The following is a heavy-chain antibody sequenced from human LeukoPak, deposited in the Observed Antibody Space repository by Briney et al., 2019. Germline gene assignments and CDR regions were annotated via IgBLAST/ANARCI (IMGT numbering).Heavy chain of an antibody. D-gene: IGHD3-22*01. Sequence: ASVRVSCKNSGYNFASYGINWVRQAPGQGLEWMGWISGYNGNTDYAQNFQGRVTMTRDTSTSTVYMELRSLRSDDTAVYYCARDRLTSSSFRYYYATAGYQSDAFDVWGQGT. J-gene: IGHJ3*01. CDR3: ARDRLTSSSFRYYYATAGYQSDAFDV. CDR2: ISGYNGNT. CDR1: GYNFASYG. V-gene: IGHV1-18*01.